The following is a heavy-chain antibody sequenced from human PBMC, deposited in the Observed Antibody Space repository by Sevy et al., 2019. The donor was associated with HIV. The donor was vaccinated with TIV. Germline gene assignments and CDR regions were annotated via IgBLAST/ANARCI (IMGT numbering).Heavy chain of an antibody. CDR1: GYSISSGYY. V-gene: IGHV4-38-2*02. CDR2: FYHSGGT. Sequence: SETLSLTCTVSGYSISSGYYWGWIRQPPGKGLEWIGSFYHSGGTYYNPSLKSRVTISVDTSKNAFSLELNSGTAAGTAVYYCASGGDLGYWGQGTLVTVSS. D-gene: IGHD3-3*01. CDR3: ASGGDLGY. J-gene: IGHJ4*02.